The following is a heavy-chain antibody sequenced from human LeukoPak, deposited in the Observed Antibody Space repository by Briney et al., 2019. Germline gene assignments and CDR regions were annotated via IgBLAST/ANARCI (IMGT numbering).Heavy chain of an antibody. CDR1: GGSISSHY. CDR2: IYYSGST. V-gene: IGHV4-59*11. J-gene: IGHJ4*02. Sequence: SETLSLTCTVSGGSISSHYWSWIRQPPGKGLEWIGYIYYSGSTNYNPSLKSRVTISVDTSKNQFSLKLSSVTAADTAVYYCARGGCSGGSCYELDYWGQGTLVTVSS. D-gene: IGHD2-15*01. CDR3: ARGGCSGGSCYELDY.